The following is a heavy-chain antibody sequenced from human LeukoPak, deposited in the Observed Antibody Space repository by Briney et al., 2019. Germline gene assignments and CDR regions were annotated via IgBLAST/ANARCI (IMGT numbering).Heavy chain of an antibody. CDR2: INPSGGST. Sequence: ASVKVSCKASGYTFTNYYFHWVRQAPGQGLEWMGIINPSGGSTSYAQKFQGRVTMTRDTSTSTVYMKLSSLRSDDTAVYYCARRLNYGSGSYYNGYYFDYWGQGTLVTVSS. V-gene: IGHV1-46*01. J-gene: IGHJ4*02. CDR1: GYTFTNYY. D-gene: IGHD3-10*01. CDR3: ARRLNYGSGSYYNGYYFDY.